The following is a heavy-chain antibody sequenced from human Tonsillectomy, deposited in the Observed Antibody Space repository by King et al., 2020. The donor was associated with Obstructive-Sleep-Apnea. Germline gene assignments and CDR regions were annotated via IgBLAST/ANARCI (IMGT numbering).Heavy chain of an antibody. V-gene: IGHV3-30*18. D-gene: IGHD3-10*01. CDR3: AKDRAFYYGSGSPGGYYYHGLDV. J-gene: IGHJ6*02. CDR1: GFTFSSYG. Sequence: VQLVESGGGVVQPGRSLRLSCAASGFTFSSYGMHWVRQAPGKGLEWVAVISYDGSNKYYADSVKGRFTISRDNSKNTLYLQMNSLRAEDTAVYYCAKDRAFYYGSGSPGGYYYHGLDVWGQGPTVTVP. CDR2: ISYDGSNK.